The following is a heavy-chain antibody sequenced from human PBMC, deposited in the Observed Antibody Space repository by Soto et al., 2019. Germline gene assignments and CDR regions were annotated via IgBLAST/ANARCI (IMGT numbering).Heavy chain of an antibody. CDR3: ARRGYGSRWPNVYMDV. J-gene: IGHJ6*03. V-gene: IGHV3-64*01. CDR2: ISNNGAHT. D-gene: IGHD6-13*01. Sequence: ASGGGLVQPGGSLRLSCAASGFTFSNYEMHWVRQAPGKGLEYVSGISNNGAHTDYAKSVKGRFTISRDNSENTLYLQMGSLRAEDMALYYCARRGYGSRWPNVYMDVWGKGTTVTVSS. CDR1: GFTFSNYE.